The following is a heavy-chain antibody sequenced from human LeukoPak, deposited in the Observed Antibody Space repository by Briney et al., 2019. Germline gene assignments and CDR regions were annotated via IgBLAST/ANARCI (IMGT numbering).Heavy chain of an antibody. CDR1: GYTFTSYY. J-gene: IGHJ4*02. V-gene: IGHV1-46*01. D-gene: IGHD3-10*01. CDR2: INPSGGST. CDR3: ARDVTMVRGVIIRDY. Sequence: ASVKVSCKASGYTFTSYYMHWVRQAPGQGLEWMGIINPSGGSTSYAQKFQGRVTMTRDTSTSTVYMELSSPRSEDTAVYYCARDVTMVRGVIIRDYWGQGTLVTVSS.